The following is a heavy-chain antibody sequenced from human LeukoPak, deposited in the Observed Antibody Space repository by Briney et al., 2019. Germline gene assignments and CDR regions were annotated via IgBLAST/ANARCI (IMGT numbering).Heavy chain of an antibody. D-gene: IGHD3-10*01. CDR1: GFTFSSYA. CDR3: AKDRHYVWGSYYPFDY. Sequence: GGSLRLSCAASGFTFSSYAMSWVRQAPGKGLEWVSAISGSGGSTYYADSVKGRFTISRDNSKNTLYLQMNSLRAEDTAVYYCAKDRHYVWGSYYPFDYWGQGTLVTVSS. J-gene: IGHJ4*02. V-gene: IGHV3-23*01. CDR2: ISGSGGST.